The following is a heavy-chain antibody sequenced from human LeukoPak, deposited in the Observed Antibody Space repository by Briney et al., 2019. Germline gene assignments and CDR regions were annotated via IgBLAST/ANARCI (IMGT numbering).Heavy chain of an antibody. J-gene: IGHJ4*02. CDR3: ARQWLKNG. CDR2: ISESGGTT. Sequence: GGSLRLSCAASGFTFSNFAMNWVRQAPGKGLEWVSSISESGGTTDYADSVKGRFTISRDNSKSALYLQMNNLRVEDTAVYYCARQWLKNGWGQGILVTVSS. D-gene: IGHD6-19*01. CDR1: GFTFSNFA. V-gene: IGHV3-23*01.